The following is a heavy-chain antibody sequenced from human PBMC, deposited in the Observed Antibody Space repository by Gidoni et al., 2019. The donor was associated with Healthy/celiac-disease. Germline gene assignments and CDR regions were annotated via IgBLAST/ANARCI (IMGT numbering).Heavy chain of an antibody. J-gene: IGHJ6*02. V-gene: IGHV3-23*01. CDR1: GFTFCSYA. D-gene: IGHD6-13*01. CDR3: AKDGQQLVGGYYYYGMDV. Sequence: EVQLLESGGGLVQPGGSLRLSCAASGFTFCSYAMSWVRQAPGKGLEWVSAISGSGGSKYYAYSVKGRFTISRDNSKNTLYLQMNSLRAEDTAVYYCAKDGQQLVGGYYYYGMDVWGQGTTVTVSS. CDR2: ISGSGGSK.